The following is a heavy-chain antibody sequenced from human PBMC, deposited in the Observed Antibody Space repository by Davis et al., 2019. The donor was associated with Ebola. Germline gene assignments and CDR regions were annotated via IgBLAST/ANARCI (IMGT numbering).Heavy chain of an antibody. J-gene: IGHJ5*02. CDR2: ISAYNGNT. Sequence: AASVKVSCKASGYTFTSYGISWVRQAPGQGLEWMGWISAYNGNTNYAQKLQGRVTMTTDTSTSTAYMELRSLRSDDTAVYYCARSITMIVVAGGWFDHWGQGTLVSVSS. CDR1: GYTFTSYG. V-gene: IGHV1-18*01. D-gene: IGHD3-22*01. CDR3: ARSITMIVVAGGWFDH.